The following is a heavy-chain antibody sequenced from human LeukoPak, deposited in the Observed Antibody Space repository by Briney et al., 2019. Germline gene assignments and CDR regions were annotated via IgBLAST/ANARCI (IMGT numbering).Heavy chain of an antibody. D-gene: IGHD3-22*01. V-gene: IGHV1-69*13. CDR1: GGTFSSYA. CDR2: IIPIFGTA. CDR3: ATSSSITMIVGLGWFDP. J-gene: IGHJ5*02. Sequence: HGASVKVSCKASGGTFSSYAISWVRQAPGQGLEWMGGIIPIFGTANYAQKFQGRVTITADESTSTAYMELSSLRSEDTAVYYCATSSSITMIVGLGWFDPWGQGTLVTVSS.